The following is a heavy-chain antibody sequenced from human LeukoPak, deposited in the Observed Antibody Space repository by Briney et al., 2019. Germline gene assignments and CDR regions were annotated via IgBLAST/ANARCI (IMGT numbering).Heavy chain of an antibody. CDR2: IHNSGST. CDR3: ARQIQGRFFDAVLEIDLYYYYMDV. Sequence: SETLSLTCTVSGGSVSSYYWSWIRQPPGKGLEWIASIHNSGSTKYNPSLKSRVIVSVDTSKNQFSLQLTSVTAADTALYYCARQIQGRFFDAVLEIDLYYYYMDVWGKGTTVTVSS. D-gene: IGHD3-16*01. CDR1: GGSVSSYY. V-gene: IGHV4-59*02. J-gene: IGHJ6*03.